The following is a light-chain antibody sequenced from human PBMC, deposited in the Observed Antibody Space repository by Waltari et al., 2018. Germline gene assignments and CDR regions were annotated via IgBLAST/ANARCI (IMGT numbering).Light chain of an antibody. V-gene: IGLV1-40*01. CDR1: SSNIGAGYD. CDR2: GNN. Sequence: QSVLTQPPSVSGAPGQRVTISCTGSSSNIGAGYDVHWYQRLPGKAPSLLIFGNNNRHSGVPDRISGSKSGTSASLDITGLQGEDDGDYYCQSYDRGLSGAVFGGGTKLTVL. CDR3: QSYDRGLSGAV. J-gene: IGLJ2*01.